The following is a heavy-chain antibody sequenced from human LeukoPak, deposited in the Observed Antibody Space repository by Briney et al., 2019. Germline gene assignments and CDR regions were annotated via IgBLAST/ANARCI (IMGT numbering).Heavy chain of an antibody. J-gene: IGHJ3*02. Sequence: GGSLRLSCAASGFTFSSYWMSWVRQAPGKGLEWVANIKQDGSEKYYVDSVKGRFTISRDNAKNSLYLQMNSLRAEDTAVYYCAREVGAPGGWAFDIWGQGTMVTVSS. CDR3: AREVGAPGGWAFDI. CDR1: GFTFSSYW. V-gene: IGHV3-7*01. D-gene: IGHD1-26*01. CDR2: IKQDGSEK.